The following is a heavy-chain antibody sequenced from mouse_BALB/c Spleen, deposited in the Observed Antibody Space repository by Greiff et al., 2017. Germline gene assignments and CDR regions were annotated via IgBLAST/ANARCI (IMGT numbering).Heavy chain of an antibody. V-gene: IGHV8-12*01. CDR3: ALRAGESSGYVCFAY. CDR2: IYWDDDK. Sequence: QVQLKESGPGILQPSQTLSLTCSFSGFSLSTSGMGVSWIRQPSGKGLEWLAHIYWDDDKRYNPSLKSRLTNSKDTSRNQVFLKITSVDTADTATYYCALRAGESSGYVCFAYCGQGTLVTVSA. D-gene: IGHD3-1*01. CDR1: GFSLSTSGMG. J-gene: IGHJ3*01.